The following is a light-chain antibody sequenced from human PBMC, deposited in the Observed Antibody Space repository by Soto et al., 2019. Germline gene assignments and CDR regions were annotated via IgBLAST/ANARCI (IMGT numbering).Light chain of an antibody. Sequence: QSVLTQPPSASGTPGQRVAISCSGSSSNIGSNSVNWFQQLPGTAPKLIIYSNNQRPSGVPDRISGSTSGTSASLAIRGLQSEDEADYYCAAWDDSLNGAVFGGGTQLTVL. CDR3: AAWDDSLNGAV. CDR1: SSNIGSNS. V-gene: IGLV1-44*01. J-gene: IGLJ7*01. CDR2: SNN.